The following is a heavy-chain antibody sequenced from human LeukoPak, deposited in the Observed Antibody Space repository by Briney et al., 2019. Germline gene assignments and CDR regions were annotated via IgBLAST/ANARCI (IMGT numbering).Heavy chain of an antibody. D-gene: IGHD4-23*01. CDR2: IRYDGTNE. J-gene: IGHJ4*02. CDR3: ARDLRAMVVSAGFDY. CDR1: GFTFSDYS. V-gene: IGHV3-30*02. Sequence: PGGSLRLSCAASGFTFSDYSIHWVRQAPGKGLEWMAFIRYDGTNEYYTDSVKGRFTISRDNSKNILYLQMNSLRAEDTALYFCARDLRAMVVSAGFDYWGQGTLVTVSS.